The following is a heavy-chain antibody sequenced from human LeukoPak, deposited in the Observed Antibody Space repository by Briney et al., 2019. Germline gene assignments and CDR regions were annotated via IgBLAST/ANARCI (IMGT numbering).Heavy chain of an antibody. J-gene: IGHJ4*02. CDR1: GFTFKLYW. CDR2: INDDGSDT. CDR3: AKARDIVVVVAALDY. D-gene: IGHD2-15*01. Sequence: GGSLRLSCAASGFTFKLYWMHWVRQVPGKRPVWVSRINDDGSDTIYADSVRGRFTISRDNAKNSLYLQMNSLRAEDTAVYYCAKARDIVVVVAALDYWGQGTLVTVSS. V-gene: IGHV3-74*01.